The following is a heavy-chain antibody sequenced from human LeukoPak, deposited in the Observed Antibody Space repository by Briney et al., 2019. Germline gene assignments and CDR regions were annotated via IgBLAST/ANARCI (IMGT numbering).Heavy chain of an antibody. V-gene: IGHV4-39*07. CDR1: GGSISSSSYY. CDR2: IYYRGST. CDR3: ASRNMRGAFDI. D-gene: IGHD4-11*01. J-gene: IGHJ3*02. Sequence: SETLSLTCTVSGGSISSSSYYWGWIRQPPGKGLEWIGSIYYRGSTYYNPSLKSRVTISVDTSKNQFSLKLSSVTAADTAVYYCASRNMRGAFDIWGQGTMVTVSS.